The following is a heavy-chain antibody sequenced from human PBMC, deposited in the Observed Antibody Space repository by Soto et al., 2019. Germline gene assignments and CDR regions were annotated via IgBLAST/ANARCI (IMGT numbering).Heavy chain of an antibody. J-gene: IGHJ4*02. CDR1: GGSVSSGSYY. CDR2: IYYSGST. D-gene: IGHD3-10*01. V-gene: IGHV4-61*01. CDR3: ARDFRGVTKPRFDY. Sequence: SETLSLTCTVSGGSVSSGSYYWSWIRQPPGKGLEWIGYIYYSGSTNYNPSLKSRVTISVDTSKNQFSLKLSSVTAADTAVYYCARDFRGVTKPRFDYWGQGTLVTVSS.